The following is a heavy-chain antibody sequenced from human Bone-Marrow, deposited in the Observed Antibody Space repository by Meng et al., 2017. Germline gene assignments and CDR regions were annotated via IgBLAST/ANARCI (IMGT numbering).Heavy chain of an antibody. J-gene: IGHJ4*02. D-gene: IGHD1-26*01. CDR3: ARQLGATDY. CDR1: VITFRDYY. V-gene: IGHV3-11*01. Sequence: VWSRGALAKPCTSLRLSCGVSVITFRDYYRSWIRRAPGKVLECVSYISSSGSTIYYADSVKGRFTISRDNAKNSLYLQMNSLRAEDTAVYYCARQLGATDYWGQGTLVTVSS. CDR2: ISSSGSTI.